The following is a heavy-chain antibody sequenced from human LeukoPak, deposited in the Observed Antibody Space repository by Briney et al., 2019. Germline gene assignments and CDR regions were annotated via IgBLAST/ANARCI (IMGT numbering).Heavy chain of an antibody. D-gene: IGHD3-22*01. V-gene: IGHV1-2*02. CDR2: INPNSGGT. CDR3: ARDGYDSSGREYYFDY. Sequence: EASVKVSCKASGYTFTGYYMHWVRQAPGQGLEWMGWINPNSGGTNYAQKFQGRVTMTRDTSISTAYMELSRLRSDDTAVYYCARDGYDSSGREYYFDYWGQGTLVTVSS. CDR1: GYTFTGYY. J-gene: IGHJ4*02.